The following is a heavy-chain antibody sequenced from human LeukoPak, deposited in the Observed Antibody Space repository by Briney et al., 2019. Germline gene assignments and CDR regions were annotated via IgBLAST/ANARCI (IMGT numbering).Heavy chain of an antibody. CDR3: SRETTSTSWY. J-gene: IGHJ4*02. V-gene: IGHV4-39*01. CDR1: GGSISSSSHY. D-gene: IGHD6-13*01. Sequence: PSETLSLTCTVSGGSISSSSHYWAWIRQPPGKGLEWIGSIYYSGSTFYSPSLKSQVTLSVDTSKNQFSLKLSSVTAADTAVYFCSRETTSTSWYWGQGTLVTVSS. CDR2: IYYSGST.